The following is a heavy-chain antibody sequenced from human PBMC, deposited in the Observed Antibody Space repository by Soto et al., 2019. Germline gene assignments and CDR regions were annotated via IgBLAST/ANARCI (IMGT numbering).Heavy chain of an antibody. Sequence: GESLKISCTGFGYTFTTFWISCVRQMPGRGLEWMGRIDPRDSCTNYSPSFQGHVTISVDKSISTAYLQWGSLKASDTAMYYCARLYCSSSTCDSWFDPWGQGNLVTVSS. J-gene: IGHJ5*02. V-gene: IGHV5-10-1*01. CDR1: GYTFTTFW. D-gene: IGHD2-2*01. CDR3: ARLYCSSSTCDSWFDP. CDR2: IDPRDSCT.